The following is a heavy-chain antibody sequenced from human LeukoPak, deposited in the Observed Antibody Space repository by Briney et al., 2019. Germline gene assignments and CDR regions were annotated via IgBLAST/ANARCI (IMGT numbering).Heavy chain of an antibody. CDR2: ISYDGSNK. V-gene: IGHV3-30*18. CDR3: AKTSSWSLGDV. CDR1: GFPFSSYG. D-gene: IGHD6-13*01. Sequence: PGRSLSLSCAASGFPFSSYGMHWVRQAPGKGLEWVAVISYDGSNKYYADSVKGRFTISRDNSKNTLYLQMNSLRAEDTAVYYCAKTSSWSLGDVWGKGTTVTVSS. J-gene: IGHJ6*04.